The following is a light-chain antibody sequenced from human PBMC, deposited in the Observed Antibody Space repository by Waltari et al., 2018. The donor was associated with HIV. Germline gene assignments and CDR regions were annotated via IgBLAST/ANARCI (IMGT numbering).Light chain of an antibody. V-gene: IGLV2-11*01. CDR1: SHDVGCFNY. CDR3: RSREGNYTWI. CDR2: DVN. J-gene: IGLJ2*01. Sequence: SALTQPRSVSGSPGQSVPISCPGTSHDVGCFNYVSWYHHHPGKAPKLIIYDVNQRPSGVPARFSGSKSGNTASLTIAGLQTEDEADYYCRSREGNYTWIFGGGTKVTVL.